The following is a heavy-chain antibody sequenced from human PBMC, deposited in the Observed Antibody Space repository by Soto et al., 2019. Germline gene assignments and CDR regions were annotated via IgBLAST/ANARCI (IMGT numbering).Heavy chain of an antibody. CDR2: TYATGTT. J-gene: IGHJ5*02. V-gene: IGHV4-4*07. CDR1: GASISGFY. Sequence: SETLSLTCTVSGASISGFYWSWIRKSAGKGLEWIGRTYATGTTDYNPSLKSRVMMSVDTSKKQFSLKLRPVTAADTAVYYCVRDGTKTLRDWFDPWGQGISVTVSS. CDR3: VRDGTKTLRDWFDP. D-gene: IGHD1-1*01.